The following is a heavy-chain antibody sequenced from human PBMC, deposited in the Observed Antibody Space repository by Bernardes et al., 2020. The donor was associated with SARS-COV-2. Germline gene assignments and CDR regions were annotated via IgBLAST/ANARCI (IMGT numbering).Heavy chain of an antibody. V-gene: IGHV4-39*01. CDR3: AHGFRSSWYPTGLNWFDP. CDR2: IYDSGNT. J-gene: IGHJ5*02. CDR1: GGSISSNSYY. Sequence: SETLSITCSVSGGSISSNSYYWGWIRQSPEKGLEWIGSIYDSGNTYYNPSLESRVTIFADTSKNQFSLRLNSVTAADTAVYYCAHGFRSSWYPTGLNWFDPWGQGTLVTVSS. D-gene: IGHD6-13*01.